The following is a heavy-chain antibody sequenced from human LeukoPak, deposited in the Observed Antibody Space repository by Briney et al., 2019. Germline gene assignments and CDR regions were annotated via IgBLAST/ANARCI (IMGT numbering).Heavy chain of an antibody. J-gene: IGHJ4*02. CDR3: ARDITGTTGANDF. CDR2: IKEDGSER. V-gene: IGHV3-7*01. D-gene: IGHD1-20*01. Sequence: PGGSLRLSCAASGFTFSSYWMSWVRQAPGKGLEWVANIKEDGSERYYVDSVQGRFTISRDNAKNSLYLQMNSLRAEDTAVYYCARDITGTTGANDFWGQGTLVTVSS. CDR1: GFTFSSYW.